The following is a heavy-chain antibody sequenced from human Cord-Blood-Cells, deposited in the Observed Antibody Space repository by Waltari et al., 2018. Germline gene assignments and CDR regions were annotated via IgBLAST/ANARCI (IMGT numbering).Heavy chain of an antibody. J-gene: IGHJ3*02. CDR3: ARARYCSSTSCYAFDI. Sequence: QVQLVQSGAEVKKPGASVKVSCKASGYTFTGYYIHWVRQAPGQGLEWMGWINPNSGGTNYAQKFQGWVTMTRDTSISTAYMELSRLRSDDTAVYYCARARYCSSTSCYAFDIWGQGTMVTVSS. D-gene: IGHD2-2*01. V-gene: IGHV1-2*04. CDR1: GYTFTGYY. CDR2: INPNSGGT.